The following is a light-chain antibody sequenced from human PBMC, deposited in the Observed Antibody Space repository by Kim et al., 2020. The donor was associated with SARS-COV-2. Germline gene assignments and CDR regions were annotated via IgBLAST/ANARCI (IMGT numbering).Light chain of an antibody. CDR2: AAS. J-gene: IGKJ2*01. V-gene: IGKV1-8*01. Sequence: SAATGDRVTMNFRASQGISSYLAWYQQKLGQAPKLLIYAASTLQTGGPSRFSGSGSGTDFTLTISCLQSEDFATYYSQQYYTSPYTFGQGTKLEI. CDR1: QGISSY. CDR3: QQYYTSPYT.